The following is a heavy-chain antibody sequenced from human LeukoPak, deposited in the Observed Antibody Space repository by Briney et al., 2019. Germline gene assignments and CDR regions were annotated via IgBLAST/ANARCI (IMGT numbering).Heavy chain of an antibody. J-gene: IGHJ4*02. V-gene: IGHV3-21*01. CDR3: ARVSIAVAGASDY. CDR1: GSTFSSYS. D-gene: IGHD6-19*01. CDR2: ISSSSSYI. Sequence: GGSLRLSCAASGSTFSSYSMNWVRQAPGKGLEWVSSISSSSSYIYYADSLKGRFTISRDNAKNSLYLQMNSLRAEDTAVYYCARVSIAVAGASDYWGQGTLVTVSS.